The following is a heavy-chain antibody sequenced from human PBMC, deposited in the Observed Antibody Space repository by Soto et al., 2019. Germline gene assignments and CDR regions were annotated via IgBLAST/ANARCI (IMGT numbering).Heavy chain of an antibody. V-gene: IGHV3-30-3*01. J-gene: IGHJ6*02. CDR1: GFTFSSYA. CDR3: ASYHYGGSYRAVGYYYYGMDV. D-gene: IGHD1-26*01. Sequence: PGGSLRLSCAASGFTFSSYAMHWVRQAPGKGLEWVAVISYDGSNKYYADSVKGRFTISRDNSKNTLCLQMNSLRAEDTAVYYCASYHYGGSYRAVGYYYYGMDVWGQGTTVTVSS. CDR2: ISYDGSNK.